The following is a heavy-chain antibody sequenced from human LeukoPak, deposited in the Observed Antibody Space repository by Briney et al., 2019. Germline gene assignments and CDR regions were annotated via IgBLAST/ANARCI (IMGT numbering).Heavy chain of an antibody. D-gene: IGHD6-13*01. CDR3: ARDEGGSSWYFDY. CDR1: GGSISSYY. J-gene: IGHJ4*02. V-gene: IGHV4-59*01. Sequence: SETQSHTCTVSGGSISSYYWSWIRQPPGKGLEWIGYIYYSGSTNYNPSLKSRVTISVDTSKNQFSLKLSSVTAADTAVYYCARDEGGSSWYFDYWGQGTLVTVSS. CDR2: IYYSGST.